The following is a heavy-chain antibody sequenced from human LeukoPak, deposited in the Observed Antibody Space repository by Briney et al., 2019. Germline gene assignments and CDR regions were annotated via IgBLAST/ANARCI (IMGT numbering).Heavy chain of an antibody. D-gene: IGHD6-6*01. V-gene: IGHV1-2*02. CDR1: GYIFTGYY. J-gene: IGHJ4*02. CDR2: INPNSGGT. CDR3: ARDMGSSGY. Sequence: GASVKVSCKTSGYIFTGYYMHWVRQAPGQGLEWMGWINPNSGGTNYAQKFQGRVTMTRDTSISTAYMELSRLRSDDTAVYYCARDMGSSGYWGQGTLVTVSS.